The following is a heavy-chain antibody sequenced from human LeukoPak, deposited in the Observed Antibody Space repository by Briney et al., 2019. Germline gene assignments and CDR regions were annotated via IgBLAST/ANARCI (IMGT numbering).Heavy chain of an antibody. D-gene: IGHD3-10*01. Sequence: PSETLSLTCAVYGGSFSGYYWSWIRQPPGKGLEWIGYIYYSGSTNYNPSLKSRVTISVDTSRKQFSLKLHSVSAADTAVYYCARDRGRATWFDPWGQGTVVTVSS. V-gene: IGHV4-59*01. CDR3: ARDRGRATWFDP. CDR1: GGSFSGYY. J-gene: IGHJ5*02. CDR2: IYYSGST.